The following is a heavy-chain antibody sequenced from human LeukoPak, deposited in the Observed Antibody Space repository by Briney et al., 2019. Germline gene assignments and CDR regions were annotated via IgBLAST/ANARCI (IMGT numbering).Heavy chain of an antibody. D-gene: IGHD1-1*01. J-gene: IGHJ6*02. Sequence: SETLSLTRTVSGGSISSYYWSWIRQPPGKGLEWIGYIYYRGSTNYNPSLKSRVTISVDTSKNQFSLKLSSVTAADTAVYYCARDGSGMDVWGQGTTVTVSS. CDR3: ARDGSGMDV. CDR2: IYYRGST. V-gene: IGHV4-59*01. CDR1: GGSISSYY.